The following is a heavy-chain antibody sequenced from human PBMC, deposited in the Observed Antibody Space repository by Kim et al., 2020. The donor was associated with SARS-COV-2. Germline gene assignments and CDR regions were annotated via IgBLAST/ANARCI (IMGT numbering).Heavy chain of an antibody. CDR3: ARGVSSAWTLRAWFDP. CDR1: GVSISSSSC. D-gene: IGHD3-22*01. V-gene: IGHV4-4*02. J-gene: IGHJ5*02. CDR2: VDHSGTT. Sequence: SETLSLTCVVSGVSISSSSCWSWVRQPPGKGLEWIGEVDHSGTTSYNVSLKSRVTISVDKSKNQFSLRLNSVRAADTAVYYCARGVSSAWTLRAWFDPWG.